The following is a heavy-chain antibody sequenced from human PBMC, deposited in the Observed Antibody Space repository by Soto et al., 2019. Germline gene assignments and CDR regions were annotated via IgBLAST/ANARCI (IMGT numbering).Heavy chain of an antibody. CDR2: IKGDGSEK. J-gene: IGHJ4*02. Sequence: EVQLVESGGGLVQPGGSLKLSCAASGFTFSSFWMNWVRQAPGKGLEWVANIKGDGSEKYYVDSVKGRFTISRDNAKNSLYLEMNSLSAYDTAVYYCAAGFPPDYWGQGTLVTVSS. V-gene: IGHV3-7*01. CDR3: AAGFPPDY. CDR1: GFTFSSFW. D-gene: IGHD3-10*01.